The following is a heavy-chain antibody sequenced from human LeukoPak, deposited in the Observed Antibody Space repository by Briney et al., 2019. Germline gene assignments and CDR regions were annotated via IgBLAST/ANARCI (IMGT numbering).Heavy chain of an antibody. CDR3: ATDISPHHAYSSGSNYFDY. CDR1: GFTFDDYA. J-gene: IGHJ4*02. D-gene: IGHD6-19*01. CDR2: ISWNSGSI. V-gene: IGHV3-9*03. Sequence: PGRSLRLSCAASGFTFDDYAMHWVRQAPGKGLEWVSGISWNSGSIGYADSVKGRFTISRDNAKNSLYLQMNSLRAEDMALYYCATDISPHHAYSSGSNYFDYWGQGTLVTVSS.